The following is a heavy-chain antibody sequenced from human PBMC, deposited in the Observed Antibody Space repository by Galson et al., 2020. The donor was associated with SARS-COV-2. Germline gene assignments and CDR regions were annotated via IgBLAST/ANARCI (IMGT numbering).Heavy chain of an antibody. CDR1: GFTFSSYW. J-gene: IGHJ6*03. CDR3: ARVGGGRAARPSVYYYYYMYV. D-gene: IGHD6-6*01. CDR2: IKQDGSEK. V-gene: IGHV3-7*03. Sequence: GESLKISCAASGFTFSSYWMSWVRQAPGKGLEWVANIKQDGSEKYYVDSVKGRFTISRDNAKNSLYLQMNSLRAEDTAVYYCARVGGGRAARPSVYYYYYMYVWGKGTTVTGSS.